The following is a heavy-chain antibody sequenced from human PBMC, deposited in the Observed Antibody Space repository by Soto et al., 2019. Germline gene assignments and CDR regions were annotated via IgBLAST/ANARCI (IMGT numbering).Heavy chain of an antibody. CDR2: LYYSGST. Sequence: QLQLQESGPGLVKPSETLSLTCTVSGGSISSSSYYWGWLRQPPGKGLEWIGSLYYSGSTYDNPSLQSGVTISVDTSKHQFSLKLSSVTAADTAVYYCARPTELPPDYYYGMDVWGQGTTVTVSS. CDR1: GGSISSSSYY. CDR3: ARPTELPPDYYYGMDV. J-gene: IGHJ6*02. V-gene: IGHV4-39*01. D-gene: IGHD1-26*01.